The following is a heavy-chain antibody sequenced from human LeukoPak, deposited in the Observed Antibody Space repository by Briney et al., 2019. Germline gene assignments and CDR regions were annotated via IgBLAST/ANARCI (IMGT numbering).Heavy chain of an antibody. Sequence: GGSLRLSCVASGFTFRSYWMSWVRQAPGKGLEWVANIKKDGSEKHYVDSVKGRFSISRDNAKNSLYLQMNSLRVEDTAVYYCARCGTACDYWGQGTLVTVSS. CDR3: ARCGTACDY. CDR1: GFTFRSYW. CDR2: IKKDGSEK. D-gene: IGHD2-15*01. V-gene: IGHV3-7*01. J-gene: IGHJ4*02.